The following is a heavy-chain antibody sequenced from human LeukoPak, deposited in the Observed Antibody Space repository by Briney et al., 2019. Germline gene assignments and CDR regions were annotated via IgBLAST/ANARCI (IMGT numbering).Heavy chain of an antibody. Sequence: GGSLRLSCAASGFTFRNYWMNWVRQAPGKGLEWVANIKQDGSEKYYVDSVKGRFTISRDNAKNSMYLQMNSLRAEDTAVYDCARGARYYYYGMDVWGQGTTVTVSS. J-gene: IGHJ6*02. CDR2: IKQDGSEK. CDR1: GFTFRNYW. D-gene: IGHD6-6*01. V-gene: IGHV3-7*01. CDR3: ARGARYYYYGMDV.